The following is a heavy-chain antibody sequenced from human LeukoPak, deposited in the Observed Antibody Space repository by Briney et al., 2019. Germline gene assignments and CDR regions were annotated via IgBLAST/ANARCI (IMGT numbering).Heavy chain of an antibody. J-gene: IGHJ4*02. CDR1: GYTFTGYY. CDR2: INPNSGGT. Sequence: ASVKVSCKASGYTFTGYYMHWVRQAPGQGLEWMGWINPNSGGTNYAQKFQGRVTMTRDTSISTAYKELSRLRSDDTAVYYCARPIYSSVPGWDYWGQGTLVTVSS. CDR3: ARPIYSSVPGWDY. V-gene: IGHV1-2*02. D-gene: IGHD6-19*01.